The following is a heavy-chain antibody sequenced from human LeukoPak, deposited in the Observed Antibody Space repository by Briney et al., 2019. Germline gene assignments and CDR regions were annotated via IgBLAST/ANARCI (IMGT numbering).Heavy chain of an antibody. D-gene: IGHD4-23*01. CDR2: IYYSGST. J-gene: IGHJ4*02. CDR1: GVSISSYY. V-gene: IGHV4-59*01. CDR3: ASRVTSRRPFDY. Sequence: SETLSLTCTVSGVSISSYYWSWIRQPPGKGLEWIGYIYYSGSTNYNPSLKSRVTISVDTSKNQFSLKLSSVTAADTAVYYCASRVTSRRPFDYWGQGTLVTVSS.